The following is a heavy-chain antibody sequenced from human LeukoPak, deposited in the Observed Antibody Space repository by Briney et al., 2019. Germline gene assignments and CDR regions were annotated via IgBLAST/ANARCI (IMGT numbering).Heavy chain of an antibody. V-gene: IGHV4-59*12. Sequence: PSETLSLTCSVSGGSITVYNWNWIRQTPGKGLERIGSNSYSGNTNYNPSLKSRVTISRHTSKNRFPLKVSSVIAADTAMYYCARGVSRSYTSSTLDYWGQGTLVTVSS. CDR2: NSYSGNT. J-gene: IGHJ4*02. D-gene: IGHD6-6*01. CDR3: ARGVSRSYTSSTLDY. CDR1: GGSITVYN.